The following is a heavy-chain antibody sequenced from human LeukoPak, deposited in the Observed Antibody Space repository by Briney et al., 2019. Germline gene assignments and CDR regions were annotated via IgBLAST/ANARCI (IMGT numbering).Heavy chain of an antibody. CDR2: INTNTGNP. Sequence: ASVKVSCKASGCTFTSYAMNWVRQAPGQGLEWMGWINTNTGNPTYAQGFTGRFVFSLDTSVSTAYLQISSLKAEDTAVYYCAREGVAVAGPYNWFDPWGQGTLVTVSS. CDR1: GCTFTSYA. J-gene: IGHJ5*02. CDR3: AREGVAVAGPYNWFDP. V-gene: IGHV7-4-1*02. D-gene: IGHD6-19*01.